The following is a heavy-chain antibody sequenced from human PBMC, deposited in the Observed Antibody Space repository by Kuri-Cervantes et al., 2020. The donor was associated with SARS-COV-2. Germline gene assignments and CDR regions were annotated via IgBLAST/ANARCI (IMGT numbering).Heavy chain of an antibody. CDR2: ITSSGTYI. CDR1: GFTLSSYG. D-gene: IGHD2-15*01. Sequence: GESLKISCAASGFTLSSYGMNWVRQAPGKGLEWVSSITSSGTYIYYADSVKGRFTISRDNAKNSLYLQMNSLRAEDTAVYYCASELGYCSGGSCYPFDYWGQGTLVTVSS. J-gene: IGHJ4*02. V-gene: IGHV3-21*01. CDR3: ASELGYCSGGSCYPFDY.